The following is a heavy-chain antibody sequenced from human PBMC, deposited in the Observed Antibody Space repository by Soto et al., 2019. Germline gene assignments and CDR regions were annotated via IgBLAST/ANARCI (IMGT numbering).Heavy chain of an antibody. CDR3: AKDVKYYDFWSGYYDYYYGMDV. J-gene: IGHJ6*02. Sequence: GGSLRLSCAASGFTFSSYGMHWVRQAPGKGLEWVAVISYDGSNKYYADSVKGRFTISRDNSKNTLYLQMNSLRAEDTAVYYCAKDVKYYDFWSGYYDYYYGMDVWGQGTTVTVSS. D-gene: IGHD3-3*01. CDR2: ISYDGSNK. CDR1: GFTFSSYG. V-gene: IGHV3-30*18.